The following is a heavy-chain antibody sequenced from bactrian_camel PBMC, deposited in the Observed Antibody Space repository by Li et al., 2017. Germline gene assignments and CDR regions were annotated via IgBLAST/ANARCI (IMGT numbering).Heavy chain of an antibody. CDR2: IVRNGGAT. J-gene: IGHJ4*01. CDR1: GYASNRNC. D-gene: IGHD5*01. CDR3: AAGSRVIGCGLGPNTYTY. Sequence: VQLVESGGGVVQAGGSLRLSCAVSGYASNRNCLSWFRQAPGKEREGVARIVRNGGATYYADSVKGRFTISQDNAKNTVYLQMNSLKPEDTAMYYCAAGSRVIGCGLGPNTYTYWGQGTQVTVS. V-gene: IGHV3S40*01.